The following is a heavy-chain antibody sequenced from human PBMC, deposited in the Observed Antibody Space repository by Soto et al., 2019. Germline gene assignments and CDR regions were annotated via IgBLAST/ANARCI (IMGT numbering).Heavy chain of an antibody. CDR3: AREGEVYYDSSGYYWYFDL. D-gene: IGHD3-22*01. J-gene: IGHJ2*01. CDR2: IYYSGST. Sequence: ETLSLTGPVSGASVSSGSYYWSWIRQPPGKGLEWIGYIYYSGSTNYNPSLKSRVTISVDTSKNQFSLKLSSVTAADTAVYYCAREGEVYYDSSGYYWYFDLWGRGTLVTVYS. V-gene: IGHV4-61*01. CDR1: GASVSSGSYY.